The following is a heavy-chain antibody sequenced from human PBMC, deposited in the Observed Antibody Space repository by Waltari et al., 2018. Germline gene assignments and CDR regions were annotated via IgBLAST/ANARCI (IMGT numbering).Heavy chain of an antibody. J-gene: IGHJ5*02. Sequence: QLQLQESGPGLVKPSETLSLTCTVSGGSISSSSYYRGWIRQPPGKGLEWIGSIYYSGSTYYNPSLKSRVTISVDTSKNQFSLKLSSVTAADTAVYYCARERGRATGTTGGYWFDPWGQGTLVTVSS. CDR3: ARERGRATGTTGGYWFDP. CDR2: IYYSGST. CDR1: GGSISSSSYY. D-gene: IGHD1-1*01. V-gene: IGHV4-39*07.